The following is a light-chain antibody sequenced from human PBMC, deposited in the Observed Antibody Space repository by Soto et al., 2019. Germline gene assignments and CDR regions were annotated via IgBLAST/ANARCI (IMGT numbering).Light chain of an antibody. CDR2: GAS. CDR3: QQDGSSPLT. J-gene: IGKJ1*01. V-gene: IGKV3-20*01. Sequence: EIVLTQSPGTLSLSPGERATLSCRASQSVSSSYLAWYQQKPGQAPRLLIYGASSRVTGIPYRFSGRGSGTGIPLTISRLEPEDVAVYYCQQDGSSPLTFGKGTKVEMK. CDR1: QSVSSSY.